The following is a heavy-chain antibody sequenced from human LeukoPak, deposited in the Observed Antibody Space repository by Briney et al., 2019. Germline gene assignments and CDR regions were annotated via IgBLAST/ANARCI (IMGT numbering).Heavy chain of an antibody. J-gene: IGHJ4*02. CDR2: ITGSDGSS. Sequence: PGGSLRLSCVASGFTFTNYAMSWVRQAPGKGLEWVSAITGSDGSSYYADSVKGRFTISRDNSKNTLYLQVNILRAEDTAVYYCAKWGDYDILTGYYVPDYWGQGTLVTVSS. CDR3: AKWGDYDILTGYYVPDY. V-gene: IGHV3-23*01. D-gene: IGHD3-9*01. CDR1: GFTFTNYA.